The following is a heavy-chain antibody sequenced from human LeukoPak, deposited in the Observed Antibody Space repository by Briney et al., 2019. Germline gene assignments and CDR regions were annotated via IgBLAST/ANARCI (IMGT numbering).Heavy chain of an antibody. V-gene: IGHV3-23*01. CDR3: AKDSDVYFYDSSGPAF. CDR2: IIGSGGST. J-gene: IGHJ4*02. D-gene: IGHD3-22*01. Sequence: GGSPRLSCAASGFTFSSYAMSWVRQAPGKWLEWVSAIIGSGGSTYYADSVKGRFTISRDNSKNTLYLQMNSLRAEDTAVYYCAKDSDVYFYDSSGPAFWGQGTLVTVSS. CDR1: GFTFSSYA.